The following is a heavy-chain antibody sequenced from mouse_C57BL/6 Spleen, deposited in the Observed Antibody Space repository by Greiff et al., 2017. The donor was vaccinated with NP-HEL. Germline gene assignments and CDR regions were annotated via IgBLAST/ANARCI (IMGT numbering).Heavy chain of an antibody. CDR2: IDPETGGT. CDR1: GYTFTDYE. J-gene: IGHJ2*01. Sequence: QVQLKQSGAELVRPGASVTLSCKASGYTFTDYEMHWVKQTPVHGLEWIGAIDPETGGTAYNQKFKGKAILTADKSSSTAYMELRSLTSEDSAVYYCTRFYYYGSSYYYFDYWGQGTTLTVSS. CDR3: TRFYYYGSSYYYFDY. V-gene: IGHV1-15*01. D-gene: IGHD1-1*01.